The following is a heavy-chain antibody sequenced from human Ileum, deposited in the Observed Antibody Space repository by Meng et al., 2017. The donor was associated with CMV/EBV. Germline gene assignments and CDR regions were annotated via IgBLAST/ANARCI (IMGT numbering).Heavy chain of an antibody. Sequence: LVGAGGGVVQPGGSLRLACAASGFIVNDYYMSWVRQGPGKELEWISVVYSGGSTQYTDSVKGRFTISSDTSKNTLYLQMNSLRAEDTAVYYCARGEKLGISYSNYFDYWGQGALVTVSS. V-gene: IGHV3-66*01. CDR3: ARGEKLGISYSNYFDY. CDR1: GFIVNDYY. J-gene: IGHJ4*02. D-gene: IGHD6-13*01. CDR2: VYSGGST.